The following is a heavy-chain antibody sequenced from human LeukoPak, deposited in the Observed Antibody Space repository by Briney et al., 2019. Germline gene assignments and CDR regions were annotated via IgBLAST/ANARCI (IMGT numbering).Heavy chain of an antibody. D-gene: IGHD3-9*01. CDR1: GGSFSGYY. CDR2: INHSGST. V-gene: IGHV4-34*01. J-gene: IGHJ6*03. Sequence: PSETLSLTCAVYGGSFSGYYWSWIRQPPGKGLEWIGEINHSGSTNYNPSLKSRVTISVDTSKNQFSLKLSSVTAADTAVYYCARHARYFDWLGSYYYYMDVWGKGTTVTISS. CDR3: ARHARYFDWLGSYYYYMDV.